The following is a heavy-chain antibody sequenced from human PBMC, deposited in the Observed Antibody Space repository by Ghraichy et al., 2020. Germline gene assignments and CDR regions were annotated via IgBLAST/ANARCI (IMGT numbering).Heavy chain of an antibody. Sequence: LSLTCAASGFTFSSYAMSWVRQAPGKGLNWVSTISGSGDTTYYADSVKGRFTISRDNSKNTLYLQMNSLRAEDTAVFYCAKQSTMVEGRFGPWGQGTRVTVSS. J-gene: IGHJ5*02. CDR2: ISGSGDTT. V-gene: IGHV3-23*01. D-gene: IGHD3-10*01. CDR1: GFTFSSYA. CDR3: AKQSTMVEGRFGP.